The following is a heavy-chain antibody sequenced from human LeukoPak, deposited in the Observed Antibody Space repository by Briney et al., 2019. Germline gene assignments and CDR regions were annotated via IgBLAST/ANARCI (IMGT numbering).Heavy chain of an antibody. J-gene: IGHJ6*03. D-gene: IGHD5-12*01. CDR3: AKDSNTIMDYYYMDV. CDR1: GFTFDDYA. Sequence: GXXLRLSCAASGFTFDDYAMHWVRHAPGKGLEWVSLISGDGGSTYYADSVKGRFTISRDNSKNSLYLQMNSLRTEDTALYYCAKDSNTIMDYYYMDVWGKGTTVTVSS. CDR2: ISGDGGST. V-gene: IGHV3-43*02.